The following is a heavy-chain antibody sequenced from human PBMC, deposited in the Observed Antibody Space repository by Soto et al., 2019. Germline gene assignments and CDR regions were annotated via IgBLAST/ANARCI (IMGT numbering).Heavy chain of an antibody. D-gene: IGHD1-26*01. CDR1: GGSISSYY. V-gene: IGHV4-59*01. Sequence: SETLSLTCTVSGGSISSYYWSWIRQPPGKGLEWIGYIYYSGSTNYNPSLKSRVTISVDTSKNQFSLKLSSVTAADTAVYYCAKSAGATGGLDYWGQGTLVTVS. J-gene: IGHJ4*02. CDR2: IYYSGST. CDR3: AKSAGATGGLDY.